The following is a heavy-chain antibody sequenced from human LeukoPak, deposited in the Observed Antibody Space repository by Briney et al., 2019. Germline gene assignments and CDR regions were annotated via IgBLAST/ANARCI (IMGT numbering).Heavy chain of an antibody. CDR1: GYTLTSYH. CDR3: ARTTSLTASGYDY. CDR2: MNPNNGDS. D-gene: IGHD4-17*01. Sequence: ASVRVSCKASGYTLTSYHINGVRQASGQGLEWMGWMNPNNGDSGYAQNFQGRVTITTDTSINTAYMELRILRSDDTAVYFCARTTSLTASGYDYWGQGTLVTVSS. V-gene: IGHV1-8*03. J-gene: IGHJ4*02.